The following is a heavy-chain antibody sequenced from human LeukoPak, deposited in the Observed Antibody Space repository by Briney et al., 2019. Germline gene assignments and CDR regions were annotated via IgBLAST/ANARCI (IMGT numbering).Heavy chain of an antibody. D-gene: IGHD3-10*01. CDR2: ISGSGGNT. Sequence: PGGSLRLSCAASGFTFSSYAMSWVRQAPGKGLEGVSRISGSGGNTYYADSVKGGFTISRDYSKNTLYLQMNSLRTEETAVYYCAKGPAMVRGTFDPWGQGTLVTVSS. V-gene: IGHV3-23*01. CDR3: AKGPAMVRGTFDP. J-gene: IGHJ5*02. CDR1: GFTFSSYA.